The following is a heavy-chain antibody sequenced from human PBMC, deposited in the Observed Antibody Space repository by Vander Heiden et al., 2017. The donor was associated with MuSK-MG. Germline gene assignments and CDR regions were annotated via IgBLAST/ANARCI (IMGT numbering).Heavy chain of an antibody. CDR1: GGSISSSNW. Sequence: TCAVSGGSISSSNWWSWVRQPPGKGLEWIGEIYHSGSTNYNPSLKSRVTISVDKSKNQFSLKLSSVTAADTAVYYCARGGLYYYYGMDVWGQGTTVTVSS. CDR2: IYHSGST. V-gene: IGHV4-4*02. J-gene: IGHJ6*02. CDR3: ARGGLYYYYGMDV.